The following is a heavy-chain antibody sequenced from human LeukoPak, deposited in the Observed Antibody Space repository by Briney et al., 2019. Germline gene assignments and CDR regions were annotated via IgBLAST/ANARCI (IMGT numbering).Heavy chain of an antibody. CDR1: GYTFTSYV. V-gene: IGHV1-18*01. D-gene: IGHD3-22*01. J-gene: IGHJ4*02. CDR2: ISAYNGNT. CDR3: ARVDSSVYYRPFDY. Sequence: ASVKVSCKASGYTFTSYVICWVRQAPGQGLEWMGWISAYNGNTNSAQKLQGRVTMTTDTSTSTAYMELRSLRSDDTAVYYCARVDSSVYYRPFDYWGQGTLVTVSS.